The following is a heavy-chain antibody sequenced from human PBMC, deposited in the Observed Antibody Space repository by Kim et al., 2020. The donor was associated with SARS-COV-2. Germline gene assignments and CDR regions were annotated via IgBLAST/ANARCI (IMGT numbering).Heavy chain of an antibody. CDR2: ISYDGSNK. J-gene: IGHJ3*02. Sequence: GGSLRLSCAASGFTFSSYAMHWVRQAPGKGLEWVAVISYDGSNKYYADSVKGRFTISRDNSKNTLYLQMNSLRAEDTAVYYCARGASGSGDPDAFDIWGQGTMVTVSS. D-gene: IGHD2-15*01. CDR1: GFTFSSYA. CDR3: ARGASGSGDPDAFDI. V-gene: IGHV3-30*04.